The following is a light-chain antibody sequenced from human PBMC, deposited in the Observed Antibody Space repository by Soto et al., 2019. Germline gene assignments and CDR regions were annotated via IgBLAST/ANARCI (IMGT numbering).Light chain of an antibody. J-gene: IGKJ5*01. CDR1: QSVSST. V-gene: IGKV3-15*01. Sequence: EIVMTQSPATLSVSPGERATLSCRASQSVSSTLAWYQQKPGQAPRLLIYGASTRATGIPARFSGSGSGTEFTLTIRSLQSEDFAVFYCQQYNNWPPSTFGQGTRLEIK. CDR2: GAS. CDR3: QQYNNWPPST.